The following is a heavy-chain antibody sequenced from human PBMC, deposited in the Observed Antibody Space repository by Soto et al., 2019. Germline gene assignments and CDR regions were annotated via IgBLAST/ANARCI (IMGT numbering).Heavy chain of an antibody. CDR2: INPSGGST. J-gene: IGHJ6*02. D-gene: IGHD6-13*01. CDR3: ARGIAAARYGMDV. V-gene: IGHV1-46*01. CDR1: GYTFTSNY. Sequence: ASVKVSCKASGYTFTSNYMHWVRQGPGQGLEWMGIINPSGGSTSYAQKFQGRVTMTRDTSTSTVYMELSSLRSEDTAVYYCARGIAAARYGMDVWGQGTTVTVSS.